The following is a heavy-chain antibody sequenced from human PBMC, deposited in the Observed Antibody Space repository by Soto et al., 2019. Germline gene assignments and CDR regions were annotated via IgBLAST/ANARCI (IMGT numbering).Heavy chain of an antibody. CDR1: GFTFSSYA. D-gene: IGHD6-13*01. J-gene: IGHJ4*02. V-gene: IGHV3-23*01. Sequence: GGSLRLSCAASGFTFSSYAMSWVRQAPGKGLEWVSAISGSGGSTYYADSVKGRFTISRDNSKNTLYLQMNSLRAEDTAVYYCAKGSPSIAAAGSAVDYWGQGTLVTVSS. CDR3: AKGSPSIAAAGSAVDY. CDR2: ISGSGGST.